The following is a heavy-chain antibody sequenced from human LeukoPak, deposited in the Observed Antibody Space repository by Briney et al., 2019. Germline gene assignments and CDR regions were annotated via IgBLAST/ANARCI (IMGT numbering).Heavy chain of an antibody. CDR2: VMQVGSEN. D-gene: IGHD2-2*01. CDR1: GFTSSTSY. CDR3: ARERYCTSTTCYVGVPFDY. V-gene: IGHV3-7*05. J-gene: IGHJ4*02. Sequence: GGSPRLSSAPSGFTSSTSYMTWVSHAPGERLWWVAGVMQVGSENYYVESVKGPFTISRDNSKNSLYLQMNRARDESTAVSFCARERYCTSTTCYVGVPFDYWGQGSLVTVDS.